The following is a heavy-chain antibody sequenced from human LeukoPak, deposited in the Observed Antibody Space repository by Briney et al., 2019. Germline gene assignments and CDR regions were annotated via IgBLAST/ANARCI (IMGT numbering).Heavy chain of an antibody. J-gene: IGHJ4*02. Sequence: GESLKISCKGSGYTFSTYWIGWVRQMPGKGLEWMGIIYPGDSDTRYSPSFQGQVTISADKSISTAYLQWSSLKASDTAMYYCASLYDLTGYFDYWAREPWSPSPQ. CDR3: ASLYDLTGYFDY. V-gene: IGHV5-51*01. CDR1: GYTFSTYW. D-gene: IGHD3-3*01. CDR2: IYPGDSDT.